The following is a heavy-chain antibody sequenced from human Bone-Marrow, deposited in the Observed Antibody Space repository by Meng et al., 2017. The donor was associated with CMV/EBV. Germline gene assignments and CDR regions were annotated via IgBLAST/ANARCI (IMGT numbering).Heavy chain of an antibody. D-gene: IGHD3-9*01. CDR2: ISSSSSYI. CDR1: GFTFSNAW. Sequence: GGSLRLSCAASGFTFSNAWMSWVRQAPGKGLEWVSSISSSSSYIYYPDSVKGRFTISRDNAKNSVYLQMNSLRAEDTAVYYCARDLTNGMDVWGQGTTVTVSS. CDR3: ARDLTNGMDV. J-gene: IGHJ6*02. V-gene: IGHV3-21*01.